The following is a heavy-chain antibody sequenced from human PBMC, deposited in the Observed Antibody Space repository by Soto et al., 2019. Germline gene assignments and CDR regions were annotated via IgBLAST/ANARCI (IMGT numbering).Heavy chain of an antibody. CDR2: ISWNSGSI. D-gene: IGHD3-9*01. CDR1: GFTFDDYA. CDR3: AKPFAEPQRYYDILTGWGSDAFDI. Sequence: GGSLRLSCAASGFTFDDYAMHWVRQAPGKGLEWVSGISWNSGSIGYADSVKGRFTISRDNAKNSLYLQMNSLRAEDTALYYCAKPFAEPQRYYDILTGWGSDAFDIWGQGTMVTVSS. V-gene: IGHV3-9*01. J-gene: IGHJ3*02.